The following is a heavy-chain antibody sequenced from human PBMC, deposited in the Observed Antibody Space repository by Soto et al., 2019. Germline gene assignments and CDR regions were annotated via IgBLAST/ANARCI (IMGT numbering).Heavy chain of an antibody. CDR2: IVPVFGTP. D-gene: IGHD3-16*01. Sequence: SVKVSCKASGGVLSNYALTWVRQAPGQGLEWVGGIVPVFGTPNYAPKFQGRVTVTADESTRTGYMELTSLTSEDTAIYYCARAHHYLSTGYYFDNWGQGTLVTVSS. J-gene: IGHJ5*02. CDR1: GGVLSNYA. V-gene: IGHV1-69*13. CDR3: ARAHHYLSTGYYFDN.